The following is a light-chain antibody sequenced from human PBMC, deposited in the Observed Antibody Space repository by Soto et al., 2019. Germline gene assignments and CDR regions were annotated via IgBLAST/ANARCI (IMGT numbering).Light chain of an antibody. Sequence: QSALTQPASVSGSPGQSITISCTGTRDDVGGYNYVSWYQQYPGKAPKLMIYEVSYRPSGVSNRFSGSRSGHTASLSISGLQAEDGADYYCSAYTNSGTLVFGGGTKLTVL. CDR1: RDDVGGYNY. V-gene: IGLV2-14*01. CDR3: SAYTNSGTLV. J-gene: IGLJ3*02. CDR2: EVS.